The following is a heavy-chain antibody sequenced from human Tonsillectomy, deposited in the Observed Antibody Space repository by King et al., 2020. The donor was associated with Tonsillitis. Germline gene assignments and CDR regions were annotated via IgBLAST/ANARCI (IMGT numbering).Heavy chain of an antibody. D-gene: IGHD6-6*01. V-gene: IGHV4-59*01. CDR2: IYYSGST. CDR1: GGSISSYY. Sequence: MQLQESGPGLVKPSETLSLTCTVSGGSISSYYWSWIRQPPGKGLEWIGDIYYSGSTNYNPSLKFRVTISVDTSKNQFSLKLSSVTAADTAVYYCARDWGGSSPYYYYYYMDVWGKGTTVTVSS. J-gene: IGHJ6*03. CDR3: ARDWGGSSPYYYYYYMDV.